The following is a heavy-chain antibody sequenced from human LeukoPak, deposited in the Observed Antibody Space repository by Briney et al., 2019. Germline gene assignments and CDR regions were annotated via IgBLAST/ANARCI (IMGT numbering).Heavy chain of an antibody. J-gene: IGHJ5*02. CDR3: ATVEGSGSMNWFDP. D-gene: IGHD3-10*01. CDR2: ISYDGSNK. V-gene: IGHV3-30*03. CDR1: GFTFSSSV. Sequence: GRSLRLSCAASGFTFSSSVMQCVRQAPGKGLEWVAVISYDGSNKYYADSVKGRFTISRDNSKNTLYLQMNSLRAEDTAVYYCATVEGSGSMNWFDPWGQGTLVTVSS.